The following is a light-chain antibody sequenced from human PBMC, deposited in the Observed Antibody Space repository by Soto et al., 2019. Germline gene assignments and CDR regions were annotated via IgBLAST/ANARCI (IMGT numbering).Light chain of an antibody. V-gene: IGKV1-5*03. Sequence: DIQMTQSPSTLSASVGDRVTFACRASQNIVDWLAWYQQKPGKAPKLLIYKASNLESGVPSRFGGSGSGSEFTLTISSLQPDDFATYYCQQYKDNPWTFGQGTKVDIK. CDR2: KAS. CDR1: QNIVDW. CDR3: QQYKDNPWT. J-gene: IGKJ1*01.